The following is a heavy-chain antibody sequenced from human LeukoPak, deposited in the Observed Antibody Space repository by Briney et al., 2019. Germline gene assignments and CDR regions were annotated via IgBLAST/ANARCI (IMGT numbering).Heavy chain of an antibody. V-gene: IGHV4-38-2*01. J-gene: IGHJ6*03. CDR1: GVSLSGYY. CDR2: IYHSGST. Sequence: SETLSLTCAVSGVSLSGYYWGWIRQTPGKGLEWIGSIYHSGSTYYNPSLKSRVTISVDTSKNQFSLKLSSVTAADTAVYYCALTVTTSDYYHYMDVWGKGTTVTVSS. D-gene: IGHD4-11*01. CDR3: ALTVTTSDYYHYMDV.